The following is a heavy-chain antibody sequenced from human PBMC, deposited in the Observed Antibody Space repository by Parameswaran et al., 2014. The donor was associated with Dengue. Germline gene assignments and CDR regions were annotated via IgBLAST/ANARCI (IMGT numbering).Heavy chain of an antibody. D-gene: IGHD1-26*01. CDR2: ISSSGGST. V-gene: IGHV3-23*01. J-gene: IGHJ3*02. CDR3: AKDHEGGSYYPSAFDI. Sequence: RWIRQPPGKGLEWVSYISSSGGSTYYADSVKGRFTISRDNSKNTLYLQMNSLRAEDTAVYYCAKDHEGGSYYPSAFDIWGQGTMVTVSS.